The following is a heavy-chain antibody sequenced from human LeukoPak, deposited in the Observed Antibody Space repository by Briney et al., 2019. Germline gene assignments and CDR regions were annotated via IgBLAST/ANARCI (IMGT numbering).Heavy chain of an antibody. Sequence: GGSLRLSCAASGFTFDDYAMHWVRQAPGKGLEWVSGVSWNNNNIGYADSVKGRFTISRDNAKNSLYLQMNSLRAEDTALYYCAGQSIAVAGPSGEAFDIWGQGTMVTVSS. D-gene: IGHD6-19*01. J-gene: IGHJ3*02. V-gene: IGHV3-9*01. CDR3: AGQSIAVAGPSGEAFDI. CDR1: GFTFDDYA. CDR2: VSWNNNNI.